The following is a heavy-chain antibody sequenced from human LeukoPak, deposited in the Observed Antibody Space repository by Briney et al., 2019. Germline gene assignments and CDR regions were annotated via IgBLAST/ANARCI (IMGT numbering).Heavy chain of an antibody. Sequence: GGSLRLSCAASGFTFSGSAMHWVRQASGKGLVWVSRINSDGINTSYADSVKGRFTISRDNAKNTLNLQMNSLRAEDTAVYYCARDLGQYYDTSDNWFDPWGRGTLVTVSS. J-gene: IGHJ5*02. CDR3: ARDLGQYYDTSDNWFDP. D-gene: IGHD3-22*01. CDR2: INSDGINT. CDR1: GFTFSGSA. V-gene: IGHV3-74*01.